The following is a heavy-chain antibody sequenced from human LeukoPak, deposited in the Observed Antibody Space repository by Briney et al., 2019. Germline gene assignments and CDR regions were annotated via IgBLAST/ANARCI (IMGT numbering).Heavy chain of an antibody. Sequence: SVKVSCKASGGTFSSYAISWVRQAPGQGLEWMGEIIPIFGTANYAQKFQGRVTITTDESTSTAYMELSSLRSEDTAVYYCARAGYYDFWSGYPFDPWGQGTLVTVSS. CDR3: ARAGYYDFWSGYPFDP. J-gene: IGHJ5*02. V-gene: IGHV1-69*05. CDR1: GGTFSSYA. CDR2: IIPIFGTA. D-gene: IGHD3-3*01.